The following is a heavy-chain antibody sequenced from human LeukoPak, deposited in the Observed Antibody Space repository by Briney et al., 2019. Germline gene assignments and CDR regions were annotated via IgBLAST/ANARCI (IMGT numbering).Heavy chain of an antibody. D-gene: IGHD2-15*01. CDR1: GFTVRSKY. J-gene: IGHJ2*01. V-gene: IGHV3-48*03. Sequence: GGSLRLSCAASGFTVRSKYMSWVRQAPGKGLEWVSYISSSGSTIYYADSVKGRFTISRDNAKNSLYLQMNSLRAEDTAVYYCARRYCSGGSCYPYWYSDLWGRGTLVTVSS. CDR2: ISSSGSTI. CDR3: ARRYCSGGSCYPYWYSDL.